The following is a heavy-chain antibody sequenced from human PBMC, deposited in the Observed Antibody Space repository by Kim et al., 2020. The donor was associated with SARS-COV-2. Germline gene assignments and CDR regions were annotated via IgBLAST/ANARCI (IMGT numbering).Heavy chain of an antibody. D-gene: IGHD2-2*01. V-gene: IGHV3-11*06. Sequence: GGSLRLSCAASGFTFSDYYMSWIRQAPGKGLEWVSYINRDRSYRYYADSVKGRFTISRDNAKNSLYLQVNSLRVEDTGVYYCASVPVWSWGQGAMVT. CDR2: INRDRSYR. CDR3: ASVPVWS. CDR1: GFTFSDYY. J-gene: IGHJ3*01.